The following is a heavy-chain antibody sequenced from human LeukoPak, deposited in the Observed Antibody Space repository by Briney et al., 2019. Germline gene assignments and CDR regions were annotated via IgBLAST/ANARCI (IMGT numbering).Heavy chain of an antibody. Sequence: SETLSLTCTVSAGSISNYYCSWIRQTAGKGLEWIERIYTTGTTNYNPSLRSRVTMSIDTSKNQCSLNLISVTAADTAVYYCARGGGYRPDYWGPGTLVTVSS. CDR2: IYTTGTT. D-gene: IGHD5-12*01. CDR1: AGSISNYY. J-gene: IGHJ4*02. V-gene: IGHV4-4*07. CDR3: ARGGGYRPDY.